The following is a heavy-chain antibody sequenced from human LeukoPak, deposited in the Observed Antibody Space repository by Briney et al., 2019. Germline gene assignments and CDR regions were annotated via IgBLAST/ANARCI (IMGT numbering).Heavy chain of an antibody. Sequence: GGSLRLSCAASGFTFSSYDMHWVRQATGKGLEWVSAIGTAGDTYYPGSVKVRFTISRENAKNSLYLQMNSLRAGDTAVYYRARKYSGSLLYTEYYFDYWGQGTLVTVSS. CDR3: ARKYSGSLLYTEYYFDY. J-gene: IGHJ4*02. CDR1: GFTFSSYD. D-gene: IGHD5-12*01. CDR2: IGTAGDT. V-gene: IGHV3-13*01.